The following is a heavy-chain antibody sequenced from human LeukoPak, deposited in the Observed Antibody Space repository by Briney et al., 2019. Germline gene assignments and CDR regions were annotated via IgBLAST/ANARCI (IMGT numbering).Heavy chain of an antibody. V-gene: IGHV4-59*01. D-gene: IGHD3-22*01. CDR3: ARDFGSGYLAFDI. J-gene: IGHJ3*02. CDR2: IYYSGST. Sequence: KSSETLSLTCTVSGGSISSYYWSWIRQPPGKGLEWIGYIYYSGSTNYNPSLKSRVTISVDTSKNQFSLKLSSVTAADTAVYYCARDFGSGYLAFDIWGQGTMVTVSS. CDR1: GGSISSYY.